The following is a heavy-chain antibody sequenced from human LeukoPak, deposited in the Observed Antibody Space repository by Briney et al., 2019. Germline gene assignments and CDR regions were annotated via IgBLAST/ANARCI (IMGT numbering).Heavy chain of an antibody. J-gene: IGHJ4*02. Sequence: PGRSLRLSCTASGFTFGDYAMSWFRQAPGKGLEWVGFIRSNAYGGTTEYAASVKGRFTISRDDSKSIAYLQMNSLKTEDTAVYYCTRRTSMYYYDSRGTNFDYWGQGTLVTVSS. CDR3: TRRTSMYYYDSRGTNFDY. V-gene: IGHV3-49*03. D-gene: IGHD3-22*01. CDR2: IRSNAYGGTT. CDR1: GFTFGDYA.